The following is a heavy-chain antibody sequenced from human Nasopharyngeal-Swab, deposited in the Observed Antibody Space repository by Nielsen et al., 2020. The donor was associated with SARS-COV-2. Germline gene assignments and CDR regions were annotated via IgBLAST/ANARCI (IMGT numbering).Heavy chain of an antibody. CDR2: INYSGNT. Sequence: LPLSWAVYGGSFSGYYWSWIRYPPGKGLEWIGEINYSGNTNYNPSLKSRVTISVDTSKDQSSLRLSSVTATDTAVYYCARGGSSSWYYYYYGMDVWGQGTTVTVSS. V-gene: IGHV4-34*01. J-gene: IGHJ6*02. D-gene: IGHD6-13*01. CDR1: GGSFSGYY. CDR3: ARGGSSSWYYYYYGMDV.